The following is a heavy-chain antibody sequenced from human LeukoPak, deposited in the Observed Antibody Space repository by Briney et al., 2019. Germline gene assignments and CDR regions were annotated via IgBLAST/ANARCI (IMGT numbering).Heavy chain of an antibody. D-gene: IGHD6-25*01. CDR1: GFTFSSYS. CDR3: ARFAAGGSYYYYMDV. Sequence: GGSLRLSCAASGFTFSSYSMNWVRQPPGKGLEWVSNIATSSSTIYYADSVKGRFTISRDNAKNSLYLQMNSLRADDTAVYYCARFAAGGSYYYYMDVWGKGTTVTVSS. V-gene: IGHV3-48*01. J-gene: IGHJ6*03. CDR2: IATSSSTI.